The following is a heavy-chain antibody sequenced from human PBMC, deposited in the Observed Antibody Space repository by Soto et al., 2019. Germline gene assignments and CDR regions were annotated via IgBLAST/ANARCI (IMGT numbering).Heavy chain of an antibody. D-gene: IGHD6-25*01. Sequence: QVQLVQSGAEVKKPGASVKVSCTASGYTFTNYVINWVRQAPGQGLEWMGWISPLNGNTKYAQKVQGRVTVTTDTSTNTVYMELSGLSYDDTALYFGARSGERPLDHWGQGSLVTVSS. V-gene: IGHV1-18*01. CDR3: ARSGERPLDH. CDR1: GYTFTNYV. CDR2: ISPLNGNT. J-gene: IGHJ4*02.